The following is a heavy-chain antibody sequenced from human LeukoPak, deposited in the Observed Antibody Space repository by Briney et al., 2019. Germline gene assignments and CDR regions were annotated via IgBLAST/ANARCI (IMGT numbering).Heavy chain of an antibody. CDR2: INPNSGGT. D-gene: IGHD5-18*01. J-gene: IGHJ4*02. CDR3: ARRMDTAMVASLDY. V-gene: IGHV1-2*02. CDR1: GYVFTDYY. Sequence: ASVKVSCKASGYVFTDYYIHWVRQAPGQGLEWMGWINPNSGGTNYAQKFQGRVTMTRDTSISTAYMELSRLRSDDTAVYYCARRMDTAMVASLDYWGQGTLVTVSS.